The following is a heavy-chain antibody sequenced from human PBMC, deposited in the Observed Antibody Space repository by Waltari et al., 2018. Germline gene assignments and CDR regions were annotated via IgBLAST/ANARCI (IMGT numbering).Heavy chain of an antibody. CDR1: GFTFSTYV. CDR2: ISDGSGII. J-gene: IGHJ4*02. V-gene: IGHV3-23*01. CDR3: ARGSGVDS. D-gene: IGHD7-27*01. Sequence: EVKLLESGGGLVQPGGSLRLSCVASGFTFSTYVMNWVRQAPGKGLEWVSSISDGSGIINYADSVKGRFTISRDNSKNTLYLQMNSLRAEDTAVYYCARGSGVDSWGQGTLVTIAS.